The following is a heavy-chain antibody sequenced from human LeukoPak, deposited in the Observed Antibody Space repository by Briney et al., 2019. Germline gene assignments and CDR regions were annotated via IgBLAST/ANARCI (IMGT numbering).Heavy chain of an antibody. CDR2: IWYDGSDQ. J-gene: IGHJ4*02. CDR1: GFTFSSYG. CDR3: AKYTSGTSYRGLDQ. Sequence: GRSLRLSCAASGFTFSSYGMHWVRQAPGKGLEWVAVIWYDGSDQYYADSVKGRFTISRDDSKNTVYLQMNSLRAEDTAVYSCAKYTSGTSYRGLDQWGQGTLVTVSS. D-gene: IGHD3-10*01. V-gene: IGHV3-33*03.